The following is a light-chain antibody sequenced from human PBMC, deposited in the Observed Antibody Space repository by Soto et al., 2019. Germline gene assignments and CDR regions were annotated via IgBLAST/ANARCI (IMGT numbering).Light chain of an antibody. CDR1: STDVGAYNY. CDR2: EVS. Sequence: QSVLTQPASVSGSPGQSITISCTGTSTDVGAYNYVSWYQQHPGKAPKLIIYEVSNRPSGVSNRFSASKSGNTASLTISGLQSEDEADYYCLSYTSTTTQVFGGGTKVTVL. CDR3: LSYTSTTTQV. J-gene: IGLJ3*02. V-gene: IGLV2-14*01.